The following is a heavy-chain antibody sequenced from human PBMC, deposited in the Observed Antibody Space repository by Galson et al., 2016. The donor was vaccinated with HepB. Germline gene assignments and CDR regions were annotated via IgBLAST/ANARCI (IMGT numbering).Heavy chain of an antibody. D-gene: IGHD4-23*01. CDR3: AKAAYQITVVTPGFDS. CDR1: GFAFSDYG. J-gene: IGHJ4*02. Sequence: SLRLSCAASGFAFSDYGIHWVRQAPGKGLEWVAVISFDGSKIFYGDSVKGRFTISRDNSRNTVSLQMNSLRSEDTAVYYCAKAAYQITVVTPGFDSWGQGTLVAVSS. CDR2: ISFDGSKI. V-gene: IGHV3-30*18.